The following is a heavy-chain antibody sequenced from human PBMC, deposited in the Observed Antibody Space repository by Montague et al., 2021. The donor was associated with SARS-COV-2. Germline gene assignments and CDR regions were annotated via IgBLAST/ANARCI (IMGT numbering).Heavy chain of an antibody. D-gene: IGHD3-3*01. Sequence: SETLSLTCTVSGGSISSYYWSWIRQPPGKGLEWIGYIYYSRSTNXNPSLKSRVTISVDTSKNQFSLKLSSVTAADTAVYYCARAPVAHITIFGVVTSFDYWGQGTLVTVSA. CDR2: IYYSRST. V-gene: IGHV4-59*01. CDR3: ARAPVAHITIFGVVTSFDY. J-gene: IGHJ4*02. CDR1: GGSISSYY.